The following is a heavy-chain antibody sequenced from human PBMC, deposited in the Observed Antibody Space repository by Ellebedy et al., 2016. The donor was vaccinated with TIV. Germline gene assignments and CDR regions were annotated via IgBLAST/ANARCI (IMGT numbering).Heavy chain of an antibody. V-gene: IGHV4-4*02. Sequence: MPSETLSLTCAVSGGSISSANWWGWVRQTPGKGLEWIGEIHHSGSANYNPSLKSRVTISVDKSKNQFSLKLSSVTAADTAVYYCASVSARYYVFDFWGQGTLVTVSS. CDR2: IHHSGSA. D-gene: IGHD3-10*02. J-gene: IGHJ4*02. CDR3: ASVSARYYVFDF. CDR1: GGSISSANW.